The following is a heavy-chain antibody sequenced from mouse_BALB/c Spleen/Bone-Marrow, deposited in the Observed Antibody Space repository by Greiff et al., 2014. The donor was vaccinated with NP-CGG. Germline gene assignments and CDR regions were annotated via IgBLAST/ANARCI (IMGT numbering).Heavy chain of an antibody. CDR2: ISSGSSTI. D-gene: IGHD2-1*01. V-gene: IGHV5-17*02. Sequence: EVNLVESGGGLVQPGGSPKLSCAASGFTFSSLGMHWVRQAPEKGLEWVAYISSGSSTIYYADTVKGRFTISRDNPKNTLFLQMTSLRSEDTAMYYCARGGNFAWFAYWGQGTLVTVSA. CDR3: ARGGNFAWFAY. J-gene: IGHJ3*01. CDR1: GFTFSSLG.